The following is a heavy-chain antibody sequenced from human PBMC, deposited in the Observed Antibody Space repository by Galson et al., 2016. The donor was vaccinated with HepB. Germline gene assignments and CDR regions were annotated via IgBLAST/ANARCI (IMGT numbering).Heavy chain of an antibody. J-gene: IGHJ4*02. Sequence: SLRLSCAASGFTFSAYAMSWVRQAPGKGLEWVSAISGGGDRTDYADSVKGRFTISRDNSKRMVYLQMSSLRAEDTAIYYCVTSGDHVSATTVYWSQGTLVTVSS. CDR1: GFTFSAYA. V-gene: IGHV3-23*01. CDR2: ISGGGDRT. D-gene: IGHD7-27*01. CDR3: VTSGDHVSATTVY.